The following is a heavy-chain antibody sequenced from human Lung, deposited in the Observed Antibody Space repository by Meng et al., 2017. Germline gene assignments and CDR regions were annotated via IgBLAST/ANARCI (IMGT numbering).Heavy chain of an antibody. J-gene: IGHJ5*02. CDR3: VRERNRLLDP. CDR2: IYYSGST. Sequence: QVQLQESGPGLVKPSHTLPLTCTVSGVPFSSGGYYWGWIRQHPGRGLEWIGYIYYSGSTFYNPAFKSRVTISVDTSKNQFSLNLNSVSAADTAVYYCVRERNRLLDPWGQGTLVTVSS. V-gene: IGHV4-31*03. CDR1: GVPFSSGGYY. D-gene: IGHD3-3*01.